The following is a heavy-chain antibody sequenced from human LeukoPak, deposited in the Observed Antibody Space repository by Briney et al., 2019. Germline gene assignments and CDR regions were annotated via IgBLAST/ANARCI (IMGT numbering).Heavy chain of an antibody. Sequence: PSETLSLTCTVSGGSITGGYYWSLLRQPPGKGLEWIGHIHYTGGINYDPSLKSRATMLVDTSKNQFSLKVTSVTAADTAVYYCARLTRLVPVGTTYYHSLDVWGQGSTVTVPS. CDR2: IHYTGGI. J-gene: IGHJ6*02. D-gene: IGHD2-2*01. V-gene: IGHV4-59*12. CDR1: GGSITGGYY. CDR3: ARLTRLVPVGTTYYHSLDV.